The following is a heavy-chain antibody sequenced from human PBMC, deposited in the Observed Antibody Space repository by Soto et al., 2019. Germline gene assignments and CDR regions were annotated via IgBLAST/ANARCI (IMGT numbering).Heavy chain of an antibody. V-gene: IGHV4-39*01. CDR3: ARHSLALRKNNWFDP. CDR2: IFYLGSS. Sequence: PSETLSLTCTVSSYSIISSDFYWGWVRQPPGKGLEWIGSIFYLGSSYYNPSLKSRVTMSVDTSKNQFSLRLRSVTAADTALYFCARHSLALRKNNWFDPWGQGIMVT. J-gene: IGHJ5*02. D-gene: IGHD3-3*02. CDR1: SYSIISSDFY.